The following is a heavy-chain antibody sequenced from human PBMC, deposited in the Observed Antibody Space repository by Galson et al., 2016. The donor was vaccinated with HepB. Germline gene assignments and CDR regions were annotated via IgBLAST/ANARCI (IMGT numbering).Heavy chain of an antibody. D-gene: IGHD3-10*01. CDR1: GYSFTSYW. V-gene: IGHV5-51*01. CDR3: ARQAVRGYYGLGNFDY. J-gene: IGHJ4*02. Sequence: QSGAEVKKPGESLKISCKGSGYSFTSYWIGWVRQMPGKGLEWMGIIYPGDSDTRYSPSFQGQVTISADKSISTAYLQWSSLKASDTAMYYCARQAVRGYYGLGNFDYWGQGTLVTVSS. CDR2: IYPGDSDT.